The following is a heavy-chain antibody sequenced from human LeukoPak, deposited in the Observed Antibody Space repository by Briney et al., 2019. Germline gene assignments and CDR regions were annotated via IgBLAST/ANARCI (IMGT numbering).Heavy chain of an antibody. CDR2: IYYSGNA. Sequence: PSETLSLTCSVSGGSISSQYWSWVRQPPGKGLEWIGYIYYSGNANYNPSLKSRVTISVDTSKNQFSLKMTSVTAADTAVYYCSRLYGSGSDFVFWGQGTMVPVFS. CDR1: GGSISSQY. V-gene: IGHV4-59*08. D-gene: IGHD3-10*01. J-gene: IGHJ3*01. CDR3: SRLYGSGSDFVF.